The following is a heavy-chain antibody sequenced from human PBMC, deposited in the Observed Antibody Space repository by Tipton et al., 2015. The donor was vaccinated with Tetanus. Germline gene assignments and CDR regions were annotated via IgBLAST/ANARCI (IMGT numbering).Heavy chain of an antibody. CDR1: GGSFSGYY. D-gene: IGHD6-19*01. Sequence: TLSLTCAVYGGSFSGYYWSWIRQPPGKGLEWIGEINHSGSTNYNPSLKSRVTISVDTSKNQFSLKLSSVTAADTAVYYCARGPSGWYHNRYNWFDPWGQGTLVTVSS. CDR2: INHSGST. CDR3: ARGPSGWYHNRYNWFDP. J-gene: IGHJ5*02. V-gene: IGHV4-34*01.